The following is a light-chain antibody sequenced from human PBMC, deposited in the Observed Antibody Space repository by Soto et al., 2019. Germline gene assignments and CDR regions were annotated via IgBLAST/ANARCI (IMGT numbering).Light chain of an antibody. CDR3: QHYAGGSRIT. Sequence: EIVMTQSPGTLSLSPGERATLSCRACQSVSSRLAWYQQKPGQAPRLLISGASSRATGIPDRFSGSGFGTDFTLTISRLEPEDFALYYCQHYAGGSRITFGQGTRLEIK. CDR1: QSVSSR. V-gene: IGKV3-20*01. J-gene: IGKJ5*01. CDR2: GAS.